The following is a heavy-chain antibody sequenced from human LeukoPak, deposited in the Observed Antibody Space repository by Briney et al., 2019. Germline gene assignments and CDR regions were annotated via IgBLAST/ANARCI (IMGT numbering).Heavy chain of an antibody. Sequence: GGSLRLSCAASGFTFSSYSMNWVRQAPGKGLEWVSYISSSSSTIYYADSVKGRFTISRDNAKNSLYLQMNSLRAEDTAVYYCAKWGYSSGWPYFDYWGQGTLVTVSS. D-gene: IGHD6-19*01. J-gene: IGHJ4*02. CDR3: AKWGYSSGWPYFDY. CDR1: GFTFSSYS. CDR2: ISSSSSTI. V-gene: IGHV3-48*01.